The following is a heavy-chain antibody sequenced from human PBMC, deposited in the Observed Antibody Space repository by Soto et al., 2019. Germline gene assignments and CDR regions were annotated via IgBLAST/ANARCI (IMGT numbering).Heavy chain of an antibody. CDR1: GYTFTSYA. J-gene: IGHJ4*02. CDR3: ARDLGYCSSTSCQNQITMVRGNFDY. D-gene: IGHD2-2*01. V-gene: IGHV1-3*01. Sequence: QVQLVQSGAEVKKPGASVKVSCKASGYTFTSYAMHWVRQAPGQRLEWMGWINAGNGNTKYSQKFQGRVTITRDTSASTAYMELSSLRSEDTAVYYCARDLGYCSSTSCQNQITMVRGNFDYWGQGTLVTVSS. CDR2: INAGNGNT.